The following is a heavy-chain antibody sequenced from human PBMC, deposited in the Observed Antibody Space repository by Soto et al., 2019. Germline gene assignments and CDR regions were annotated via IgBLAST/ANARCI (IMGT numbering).Heavy chain of an antibody. D-gene: IGHD6-6*01. J-gene: IGHJ6*04. CDR3: AKRPKAGRPVDV. Sequence: EVQLSESGGGLVQPGGSLRLSCAASGFTFSSYSMSWVRQAPGKGLEWVSAINPSGDRTSYADSLKGRLTISRDNSKNTFYLQMDSLRAEDPAIYYCAKRPKAGRPVDVWGKGTKVTVSS. V-gene: IGHV3-23*01. CDR1: GFTFSSYS. CDR2: INPSGDRT.